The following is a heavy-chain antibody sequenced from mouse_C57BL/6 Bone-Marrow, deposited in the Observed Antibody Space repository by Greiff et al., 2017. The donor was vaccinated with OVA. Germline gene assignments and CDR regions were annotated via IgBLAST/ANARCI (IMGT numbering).Heavy chain of an antibody. Sequence: VQLQQPGAELVMPGASVKLSCKASGYTFTSYWMHWVKQRPGQGLEWIGEIDPSDSYTNYNQKFKGKSTLTVDKSSSTAYMQLSSLTSEDSAVYYCARRRYYCSSYWYFDVWGTGTTVTVSS. J-gene: IGHJ1*03. CDR2: IDPSDSYT. CDR3: ARRRYYCSSYWYFDV. CDR1: GYTFTSYW. D-gene: IGHD1-1*01. V-gene: IGHV1-69*01.